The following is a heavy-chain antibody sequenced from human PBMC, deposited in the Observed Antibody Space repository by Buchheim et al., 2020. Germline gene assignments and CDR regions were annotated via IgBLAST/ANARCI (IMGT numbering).Heavy chain of an antibody. CDR2: INGDGSAE. CDR1: GFTFNTYW. J-gene: IGHJ4*02. V-gene: IGHV3-7*01. CDR3: AGSGQYGGY. Sequence: EVQLVESGGGLVQPGGSLRLSCAASGFTFNTYWMSWVRQPPGKGLVWVGRINGDGSAEYYVDSVKGRFTISRDNAKNSLFLKMNSLRAEDKAVYYGAGSGQYGGYWGQGTL. D-gene: IGHD4-23*01.